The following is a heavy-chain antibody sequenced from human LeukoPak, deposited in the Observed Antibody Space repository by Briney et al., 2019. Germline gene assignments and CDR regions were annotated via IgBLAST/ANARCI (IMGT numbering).Heavy chain of an antibody. CDR1: GGTFSSYA. D-gene: IGHD3-10*01. CDR2: NIPILGIA. V-gene: IGHV1-69*04. J-gene: IGHJ4*02. CDR3: ARDHYYGSGSYYTSSHFDY. Sequence: GASVKVSCKDSGGTFSSYAISWVRQAPGQGLEWMGRNIPILGIANYAQKFQGRVTITADKSTSTAYMELSSLRSEDTAVYYCARDHYYGSGSYYTSSHFDYWGQGTLVTVSS.